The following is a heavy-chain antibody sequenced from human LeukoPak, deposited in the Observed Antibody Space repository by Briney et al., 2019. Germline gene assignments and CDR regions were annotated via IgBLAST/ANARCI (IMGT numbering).Heavy chain of an antibody. V-gene: IGHV4-4*07. CDR3: ARNRDGYNSFDY. Sequence: SETLSLTCTVSGGSLTSYYWSWIRQPAGKGLEWIGRIYTSGDTDYNYSLKSRVTMSVDTSKNQFSLKLRSVTAADTAVYYCARNRDGYNSFDYWGQGTLVTVSS. CDR2: IYTSGDT. J-gene: IGHJ4*02. D-gene: IGHD5-24*01. CDR1: GGSLTSYY.